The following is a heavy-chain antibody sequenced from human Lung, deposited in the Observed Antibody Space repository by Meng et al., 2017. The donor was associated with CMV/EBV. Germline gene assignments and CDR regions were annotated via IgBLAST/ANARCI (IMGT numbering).Heavy chain of an antibody. D-gene: IGHD3-3*01. CDR1: GGSISSSSYY. Sequence: SETXSLTCTVSGGSISSSSYYWGWIRQPPGEGLVWIESIYYSGSTYDYPSLRSRVSISVDTSKNQFPLKLSPVTAADTAVSSCARQRPVLDAFDIWGQGTMVTVSS. CDR2: IYYSGST. J-gene: IGHJ3*02. V-gene: IGHV4-39*01. CDR3: ARQRPVLDAFDI.